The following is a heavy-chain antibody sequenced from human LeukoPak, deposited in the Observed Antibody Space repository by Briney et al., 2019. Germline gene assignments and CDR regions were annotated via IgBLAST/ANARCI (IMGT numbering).Heavy chain of an antibody. Sequence: GGSLTLSCAASGITFGSYWMTWLRQAPGKGLECVANIKPDGSEKHYVDSVEGRFTISRDNAKNSLFLEMNSLRAEDTAVYYCARGRMAVAGSYEYWGQGTLVTVSS. CDR2: IKPDGSEK. D-gene: IGHD6-19*01. V-gene: IGHV3-7*05. CDR3: ARGRMAVAGSYEY. J-gene: IGHJ4*02. CDR1: GITFGSYW.